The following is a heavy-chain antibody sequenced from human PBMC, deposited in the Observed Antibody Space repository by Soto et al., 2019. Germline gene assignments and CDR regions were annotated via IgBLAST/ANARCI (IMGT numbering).Heavy chain of an antibody. CDR3: ACDRDTASWYYY. CDR2: IYYSGST. CDR1: GGSISSYY. J-gene: IGHJ4*02. Sequence: QVQLQESGPGLVEPSETLSLTCTVSGGSISSYYWSWMRQPPGKGLEWIGYIYYSGSTNYNPSLKSRVTMSLDLSKNHFSLNLSSVTAADTAMYYCACDRDTASWYYYWGQGTLVTVSS. D-gene: IGHD6-13*01. V-gene: IGHV4-59*01.